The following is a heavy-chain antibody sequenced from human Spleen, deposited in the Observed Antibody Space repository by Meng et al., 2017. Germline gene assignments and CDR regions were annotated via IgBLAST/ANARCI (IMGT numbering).Heavy chain of an antibody. CDR1: GGSVGDYY. CDR2: VNLSGTA. V-gene: IGHV4-34*01. J-gene: IGHJ5*01. Sequence: QVQVQQWGAGLLKPSETLSPSCAGSGGSVGDYYWSWVRQPPGKGLEWIGEVNLSGTANNSPSLKSRVTIAADTSKNHISLNLTSVTAADTAVYYCATLGTTIDSWGQGTLVTVSS. CDR3: ATLGTTIDS. D-gene: IGHD1-14*01.